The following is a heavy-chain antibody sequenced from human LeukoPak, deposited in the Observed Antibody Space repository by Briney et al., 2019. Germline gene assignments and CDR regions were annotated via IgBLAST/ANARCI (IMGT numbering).Heavy chain of an antibody. V-gene: IGHV4-39*01. CDR2: IYYSGST. J-gene: IGHJ5*02. CDR1: GGSISSSSYY. CDR3: ARQVGVSWELTFSWFDP. Sequence: PSETLSLTYTVSGGSISSSSYYWGWIRQPPGKGLEWLGSIYYSGSTYYNPSLKSRVTISVDTSKNQFSLKLSSVTAADTAVYYCARQVGVSWELTFSWFDPWGQGTLVTVSS. D-gene: IGHD1-26*01.